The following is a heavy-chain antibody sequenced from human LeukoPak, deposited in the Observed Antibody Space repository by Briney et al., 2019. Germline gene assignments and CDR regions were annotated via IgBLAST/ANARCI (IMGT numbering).Heavy chain of an antibody. V-gene: IGHV1-18*01. Sequence: ASVKVSCKASGYYLTIFATKWVRQAPGQGLEWMGWISAYDGGLKYAQDFQGRVTMTTDSSTRTAYMELTRLTSDDTAVYYCARDRHTSIWSPYYFTMTVWGQGTTVRVSS. CDR2: ISAYDGGL. CDR3: ARDRHTSIWSPYYFTMTV. D-gene: IGHD2-2*01. CDR1: GYYLTIFA. J-gene: IGHJ6*02.